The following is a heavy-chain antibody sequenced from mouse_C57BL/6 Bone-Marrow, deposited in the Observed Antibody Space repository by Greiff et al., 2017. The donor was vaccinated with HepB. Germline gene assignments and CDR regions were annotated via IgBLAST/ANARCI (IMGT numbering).Heavy chain of an antibody. CDR3: ARSGFYSNYEAWFAY. V-gene: IGHV1-54*01. J-gene: IGHJ3*01. Sequence: VQLQQSGAELVRPGTSVKVSCKASGYAFTNYLIEWVKQRPGQGLEWIGVINPGSGGTNYKEKFKGKATLTADKSSSTAYMQLSSLTSEDSAVYFCARSGFYSNYEAWFAYWGQGTLVTVSA. CDR2: INPGSGGT. CDR1: GYAFTNYL. D-gene: IGHD2-5*01.